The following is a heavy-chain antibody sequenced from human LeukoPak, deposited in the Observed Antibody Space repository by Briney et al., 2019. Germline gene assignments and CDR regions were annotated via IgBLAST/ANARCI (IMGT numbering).Heavy chain of an antibody. CDR1: GYSFTNYW. J-gene: IGHJ4*02. Sequence: GESLKISCKGSGYSFTNYWIGWVRQMPGKGLEWMGIIDPGDSETTYSPSFQGQVTISADKSTTTAYLQWTSLKASDTAMYYCARQTGLHFDYWGQGTLVTVSS. D-gene: IGHD7-27*01. V-gene: IGHV5-51*01. CDR3: ARQTGLHFDY. CDR2: IDPGDSET.